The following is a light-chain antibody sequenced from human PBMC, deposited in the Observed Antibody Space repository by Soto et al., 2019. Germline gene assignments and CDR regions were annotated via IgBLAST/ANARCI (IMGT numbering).Light chain of an antibody. CDR2: GAS. CDR3: QLYGSSRWT. J-gene: IGKJ1*01. V-gene: IGKV3-20*01. Sequence: EVVLAQYTGTLSLSPGERATLSCRASQTVGTTYLAWYQHKPGQAPRLLIYGASTRATGIPDRFSGSRSGTDFTLTISRLEPEDFAVYFCQLYGSSRWTFGQGTKVDI. CDR1: QTVGTTY.